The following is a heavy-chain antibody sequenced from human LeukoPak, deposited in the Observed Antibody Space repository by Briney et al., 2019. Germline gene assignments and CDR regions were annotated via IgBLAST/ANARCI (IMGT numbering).Heavy chain of an antibody. CDR1: GGSISSGSYY. Sequence: PSQTLSLTRTVSGGSISSGSYYWSWIRQPAGKGLEWIGRIYTSGSTNYNPSLKSRVTISVDTSKNQFSLKLSSVTAADTAVYYCARENYDFWSGYSGFDYWGQGTLVTVSS. V-gene: IGHV4-61*02. J-gene: IGHJ4*02. CDR3: ARENYDFWSGYSGFDY. CDR2: IYTSGST. D-gene: IGHD3-3*01.